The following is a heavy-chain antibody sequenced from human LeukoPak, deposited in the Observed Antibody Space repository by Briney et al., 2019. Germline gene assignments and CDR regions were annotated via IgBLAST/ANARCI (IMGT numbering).Heavy chain of an antibody. CDR3: ARGGSGSGYLYYFDS. CDR2: INSNSGGT. CDR1: GYSFSDYS. V-gene: IGHV1-2*06. D-gene: IGHD3-10*01. Sequence: GASVKVSCKASGYSFSDYSIHWVRQAPGQGLEWMGQINSNSGGTSYAQNFQGRVTMTRDTSISTAYMEVSGLTSDDTAVYYCARGGSGSGYLYYFDSWGQGTLVSVSS. J-gene: IGHJ4*02.